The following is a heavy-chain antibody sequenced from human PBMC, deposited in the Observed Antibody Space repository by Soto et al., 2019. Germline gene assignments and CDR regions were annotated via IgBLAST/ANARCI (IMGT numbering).Heavy chain of an antibody. J-gene: IGHJ5*02. CDR2: IYYNGIT. CDR3: ARGPSTSLVMPWFDP. CDR1: GGSIDNYY. D-gene: IGHD1-1*01. V-gene: IGHV4-59*01. Sequence: LETLSLTCTVSGGSIDNYYWSWSRQTPGKGLEWIAYIYYNGITNYNPSLKSRVTISLDTPRNQFSLKLRSVTTADAAVYYCARGPSTSLVMPWFDPWGQGTLVTVSS.